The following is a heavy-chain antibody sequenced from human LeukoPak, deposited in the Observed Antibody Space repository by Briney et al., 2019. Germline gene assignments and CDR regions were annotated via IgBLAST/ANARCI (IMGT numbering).Heavy chain of an antibody. Sequence: GGSLRLSCAASGFTFSSYWMHWVRQAPGKGLVWVSRINSDVSTTTYADSVKGRFSISRDNAKNTLYLQMNSLRAEDTAVYYCARDMFDWLFEDLEIGVSFDYWGQGTLVTVSS. D-gene: IGHD3-9*01. CDR2: INSDVSTT. J-gene: IGHJ4*02. CDR3: ARDMFDWLFEDLEIGVSFDY. V-gene: IGHV3-74*01. CDR1: GFTFSSYW.